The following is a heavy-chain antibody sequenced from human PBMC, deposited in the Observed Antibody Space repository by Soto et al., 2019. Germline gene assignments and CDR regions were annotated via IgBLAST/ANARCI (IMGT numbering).Heavy chain of an antibody. V-gene: IGHV1-69*04. J-gene: IGHJ4*02. CDR2: IIPILGIA. D-gene: IGHD4-4*01. CDR3: ARENSNYGYYFDY. CDR1: GGTFSSYT. Sequence: ASVKVSCKASGGTFSSYTISWVRQAPGQGLEWMGRIIPILGIANYAQKFQGRVTITADKSTSTAYMELSSLRSEDTAVYYCARENSNYGYYFDYWGQGTLVTVSS.